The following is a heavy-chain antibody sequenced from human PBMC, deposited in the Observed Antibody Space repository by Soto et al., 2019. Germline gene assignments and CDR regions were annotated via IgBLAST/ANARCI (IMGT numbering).Heavy chain of an antibody. J-gene: IGHJ4*02. V-gene: IGHV1-46*01. CDR2: INPGGGST. CDR1: GFTFTSYY. Sequence: ASVKVSCKTSGFTFTSYYIHWVRQAPGQGLEWMGTINPGGGSTNYAQKFQGRVTVTRDTSTSTVYMDLSSLRSEDTAVYYCARTDDHAFGYWGQGTLVTVSS. CDR3: ARTDDHAFGY.